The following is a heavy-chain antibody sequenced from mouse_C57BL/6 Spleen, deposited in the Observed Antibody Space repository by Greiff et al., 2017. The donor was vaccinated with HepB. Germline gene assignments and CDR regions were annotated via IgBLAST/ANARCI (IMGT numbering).Heavy chain of an antibody. CDR2: ILPGSGST. CDR3: AYYGSRLAGLAY. J-gene: IGHJ3*01. D-gene: IGHD1-1*01. Sequence: QVQLQQSGAELMKPGASVKLSCKATGYTFTGYWIEWVKQRPGHGLEWIGEILPGSGSTNYNEKCKGKATFTADTSSNTAYMQLSSLTTEDSAIYYCAYYGSRLAGLAYWGQGTLVTVSA. V-gene: IGHV1-9*01. CDR1: GYTFTGYW.